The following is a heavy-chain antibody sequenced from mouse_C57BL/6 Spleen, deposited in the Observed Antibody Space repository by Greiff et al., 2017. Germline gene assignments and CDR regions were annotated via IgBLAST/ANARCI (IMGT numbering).Heavy chain of an antibody. Sequence: VQRVESGAELARPGASVKLSCKASGYTFTSYGISWVLQRTGKGLEWIGEINPRSGNTYYNETFKGKATLTADKSSSTAYMELRSLTSEDSAVYFCARDSNYVYWGKGTTLTVSS. CDR2: INPRSGNT. J-gene: IGHJ2*01. CDR1: GYTFTSYG. CDR3: ARDSNYVY. D-gene: IGHD2-5*01. V-gene: IGHV1-81*01.